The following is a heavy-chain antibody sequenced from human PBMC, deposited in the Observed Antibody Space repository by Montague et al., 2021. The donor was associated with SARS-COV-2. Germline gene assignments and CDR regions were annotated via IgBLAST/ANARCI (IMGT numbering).Heavy chain of an antibody. J-gene: IGHJ4*02. CDR2: IYSNDEK. Sequence: PALVKPTQTLTLTCTFSGFSLSTPNVGVGWIRQPPGKALEWVAVIYSNDEKRYSPSLRNRLTITKDTAKNQVVLSLTYVDLVDTATYYCAHLIRYYDIFTGIPFDYWGQGSQVTVSS. V-gene: IGHV2-5*01. D-gene: IGHD3-9*01. CDR3: AHLIRYYDIFTGIPFDY. CDR1: GFSLSTPNVG.